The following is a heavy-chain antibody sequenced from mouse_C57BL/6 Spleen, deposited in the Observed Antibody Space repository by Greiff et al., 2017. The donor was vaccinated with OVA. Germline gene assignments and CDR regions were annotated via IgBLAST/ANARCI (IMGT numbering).Heavy chain of an antibody. D-gene: IGHD4-1*01. CDR1: GYTFTSYT. CDR3: ARLGPEANFDY. J-gene: IGHJ2*01. V-gene: IGHV1-4*01. CDR2: INPSSGYT. Sequence: QVQLKESGAELARPGASVKMSCKASGYTFTSYTMHWIKQRPGQGLEWIGYINPSSGYTKYNQKFKDKATLTADKSSSTAYMQLSSLTSEYSAVYYCARLGPEANFDYWGQGTTLTVSS.